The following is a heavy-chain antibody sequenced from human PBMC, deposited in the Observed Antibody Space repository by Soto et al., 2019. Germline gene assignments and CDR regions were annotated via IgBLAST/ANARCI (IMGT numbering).Heavy chain of an antibody. CDR2: IKEDGSEK. CDR1: GFTFSGYW. J-gene: IGHJ4*02. CDR3: GSTRGY. Sequence: EVQLVESGGGLVQPGGSLRLSCAASGFTFSGYWMKWVRQAPGKGLEWVATIKEDGSEKYYVDSVKGRFTISRDSAKNSVHLQMHSLKVGDTAVYYCGSTRGYWGQGTLVTVSS. V-gene: IGHV3-7*02. D-gene: IGHD3-3*01.